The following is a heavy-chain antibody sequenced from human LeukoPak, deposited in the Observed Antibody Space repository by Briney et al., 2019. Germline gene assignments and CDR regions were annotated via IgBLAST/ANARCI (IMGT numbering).Heavy chain of an antibody. Sequence: ASVKVSCKASGYTFTSYGISWVRQAPGQGLEWMGWISAYNGNTYYAQKLQGRVTMTTDTSTSTAYMELRSLRSDDTAVYYCARDGGITMIVVSSREFDYWGQGTLVTVSS. V-gene: IGHV1-18*01. CDR1: GYTFTSYG. CDR3: ARDGGITMIVVSSREFDY. D-gene: IGHD3-22*01. J-gene: IGHJ4*02. CDR2: ISAYNGNT.